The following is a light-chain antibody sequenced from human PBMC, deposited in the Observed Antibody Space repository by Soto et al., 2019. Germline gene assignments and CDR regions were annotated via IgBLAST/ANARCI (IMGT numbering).Light chain of an antibody. CDR3: GSWDSSLSAYV. CDR1: SSNIGSNS. Sequence: QSVLTQPPSASGTPGQRVTISCSGSSSNIGSNSVNWYQQLPGTAPKLLIYDDNKRPSGIPDRFSGSKSGTSATLGITGFQTGDEADYYCGSWDSSLSAYVFGTGTKVTVL. J-gene: IGLJ1*01. CDR2: DDN. V-gene: IGLV1-51*01.